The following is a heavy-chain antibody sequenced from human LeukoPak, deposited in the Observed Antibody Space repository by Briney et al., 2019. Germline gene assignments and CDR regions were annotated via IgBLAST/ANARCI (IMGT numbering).Heavy chain of an antibody. CDR1: GYTFTGYY. J-gene: IGHJ4*02. CDR3: ARLWTPGGNYYDSSGYYHFDF. CDR2: INPNSGGT. D-gene: IGHD3-22*01. V-gene: IGHV1-2*02. Sequence: ASVKVSCKASGYTFTGYYMHWVRQAPGQGLEWMGWINPNSGGTNYAQKFQGRVTMTRDKSISTAYLQWSSLKASDTAMYYCARLWTPGGNYYDSSGYYHFDFWGQGTLVTVSS.